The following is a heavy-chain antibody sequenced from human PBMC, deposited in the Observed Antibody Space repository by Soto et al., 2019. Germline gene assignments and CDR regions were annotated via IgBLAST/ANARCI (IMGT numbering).Heavy chain of an antibody. CDR1: GGSISSGGYS. V-gene: IGHV4-30-2*01. D-gene: IGHD3-10*01. CDR2: IYHSGST. CDR3: ARTGMVRGVIAWFDP. Sequence: KTSETLSLTCAVSGGSISSGGYSWSWIRQPPGKGLEWIGYIYHSGSTYYNPSLKSRVTISVDRSKNQFPLKLSSVTAADTAVYYCARTGMVRGVIAWFDPWGQGTLVTVSS. J-gene: IGHJ5*02.